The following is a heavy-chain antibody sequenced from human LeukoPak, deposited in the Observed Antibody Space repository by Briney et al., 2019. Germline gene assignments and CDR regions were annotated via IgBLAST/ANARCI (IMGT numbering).Heavy chain of an antibody. CDR2: LYSGGNT. J-gene: IGHJ3*02. CDR3: AKFEGPRGLSAFDI. CDR1: GFTVSSNY. Sequence: GGSLRLSCAVSGFTVSSNYMSWVRQAPGKGLEWVSVLYSGGNTYYADSVKGRFTISRDNSKNTLYLQMNSLRAEDTAVYYCAKFEGPRGLSAFDIWGQGTMVTVSS. D-gene: IGHD3-16*01. V-gene: IGHV3-53*01.